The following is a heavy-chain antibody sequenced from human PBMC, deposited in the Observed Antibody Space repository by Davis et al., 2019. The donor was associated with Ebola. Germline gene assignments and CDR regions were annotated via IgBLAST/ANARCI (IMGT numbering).Heavy chain of an antibody. CDR3: AREHTKYSSRLDY. J-gene: IGHJ4*02. V-gene: IGHV3-21*01. Sequence: PGGSLRLSCAASGFTFSSYSMNWVRQAPGKGLEWVSSISSSSSYIYYADSVKGRFTISRDNAKNSLYLQMNSLRAEDTAVYYCAREHTKYSSRLDYWGQGTLVTVSS. D-gene: IGHD6-13*01. CDR1: GFTFSSYS. CDR2: ISSSSSYI.